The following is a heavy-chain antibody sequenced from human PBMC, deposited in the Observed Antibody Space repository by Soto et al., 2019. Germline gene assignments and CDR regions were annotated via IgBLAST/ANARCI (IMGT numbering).Heavy chain of an antibody. CDR2: ISYDGSNQ. Sequence: VKLVESGGGVVQPGGSLRLSCPASGFTFNIYGMHRVRQAPDKGLEGVALISYDGSNQYYADSVKGRFTISRDNSKNTLFLQMNSLRADDTAVYYCAKDQASGQGSFDSWGQGTLVTVSS. V-gene: IGHV3-30*18. J-gene: IGHJ4*02. CDR1: GFTFNIYG. CDR3: AKDQASGQGSFDS.